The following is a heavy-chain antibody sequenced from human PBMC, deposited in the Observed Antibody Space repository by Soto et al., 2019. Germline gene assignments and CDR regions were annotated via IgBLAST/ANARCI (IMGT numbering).Heavy chain of an antibody. CDR1: GFTFSSYG. Sequence: GGSLRLSCAASGFTFSSYGMHWVRQAPGKGLEWVAVISYDGSNKYYADSVKGRFTISRDNAKNSLYLQMNSLRAEDTAVYYCARDPRNYDSSGYRWGQGTRVTVSS. CDR3: ARDPRNYDSSGYR. CDR2: ISYDGSNK. V-gene: IGHV3-30*03. D-gene: IGHD3-22*01. J-gene: IGHJ5*02.